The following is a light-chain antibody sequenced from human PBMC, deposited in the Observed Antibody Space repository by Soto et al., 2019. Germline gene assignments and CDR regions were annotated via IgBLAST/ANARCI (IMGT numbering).Light chain of an antibody. Sequence: KVRTQSAATLSLYLGGRATLSCRASQSVSTDLAWYQQRPGQAPRLLIFGASTRVTGIPARFTGSGSGTEFILTISSLQSEDSAVYYCQQYNLWPPETFGQGTKVDI. CDR3: QQYNLWPPET. V-gene: IGKV3-15*01. CDR2: GAS. CDR1: QSVSTD. J-gene: IGKJ1*01.